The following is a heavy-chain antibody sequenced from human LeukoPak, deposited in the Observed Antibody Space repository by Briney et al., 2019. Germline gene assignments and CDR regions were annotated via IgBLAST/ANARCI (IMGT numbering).Heavy chain of an antibody. CDR3: ARVHRTGATSFDY. J-gene: IGHJ4*02. D-gene: IGHD1-7*01. Sequence: PGGSLRLSCAASGFTFSNYWMTWVRQAPGKGLEWILYISSSSSTIYYANSVKGRFTISRDNAKNSLYLQMNSLRDEDTAVYYCARVHRTGATSFDYWGQGTLVTVSS. V-gene: IGHV3-48*02. CDR1: GFTFSNYW. CDR2: ISSSSSTI.